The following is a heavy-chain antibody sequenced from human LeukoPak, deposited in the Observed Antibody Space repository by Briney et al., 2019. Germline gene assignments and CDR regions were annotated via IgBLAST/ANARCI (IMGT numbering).Heavy chain of an antibody. CDR1: GYTFTVYY. V-gene: IGHV1-2*02. D-gene: IGHD4-17*01. J-gene: IGHJ4*02. CDR3: ALRGDYGDYDIDY. Sequence: ASVKVSCKASGYTFTVYYMHWVRQAPGQGLEWMGWINPNSGGTNYAQKFQGRVTMTRDTSISTAYMELSRLRSDDTAVYYCALRGDYGDYDIDYWGQGTLVTVSS. CDR2: INPNSGGT.